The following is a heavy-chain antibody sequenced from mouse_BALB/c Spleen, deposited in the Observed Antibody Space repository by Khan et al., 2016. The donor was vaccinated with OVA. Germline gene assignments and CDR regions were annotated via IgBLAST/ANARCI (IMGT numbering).Heavy chain of an antibody. CDR2: IGPGSSNT. D-gene: IGHD1-1*01. Sequence: DLVKPGTSVKLSCKASGYTFTSYWINWIKQRPGQGLEWIGRIGPGSSNTYYNEMFKGKAALTVDTSSTTAYIQFSSLSSEDSAVYFCARENYYGRTYYAMDYWGQGTSGTGSS. CDR1: GYTFTSYW. CDR3: ARENYYGRTYYAMDY. V-gene: IGHV1S41*01. J-gene: IGHJ4*01.